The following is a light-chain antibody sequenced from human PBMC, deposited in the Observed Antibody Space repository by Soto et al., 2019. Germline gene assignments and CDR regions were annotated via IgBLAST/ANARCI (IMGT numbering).Light chain of an antibody. J-gene: IGLJ3*02. V-gene: IGLV1-44*01. CDR3: AAWDGSLNGWV. CDR2: SNN. CDR1: SSNIGSDI. Sequence: QSVLTQPPSASGTPGQRVTISCSGSSSNIGSDIVNWYQQLPGTAPKLLIYSNNQRPSEVPDRFSGSKSGTSASLAISGLQSEDEADYYCAAWDGSLNGWVFGGGTKLTVL.